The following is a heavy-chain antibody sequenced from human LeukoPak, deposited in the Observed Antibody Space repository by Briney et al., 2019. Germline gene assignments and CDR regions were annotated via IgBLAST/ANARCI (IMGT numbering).Heavy chain of an antibody. J-gene: IGHJ4*02. CDR1: GYTFTAYY. V-gene: IGHV1-69*06. Sequence: ASVKVSCKASGYTFTAYYLNWVRQAPGQGLEWMGGIIPIFGTANYAQKFQGRVTITADKSTSTAYMELSSLRSEDTAVYYCARGDWNYADYWGQGTLVTVSS. CDR3: ARGDWNYADY. CDR2: IIPIFGTA. D-gene: IGHD3/OR15-3a*01.